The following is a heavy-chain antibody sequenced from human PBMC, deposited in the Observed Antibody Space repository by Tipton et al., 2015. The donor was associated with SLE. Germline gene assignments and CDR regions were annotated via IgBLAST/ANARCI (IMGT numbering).Heavy chain of an antibody. CDR3: ARDRGYSYGSFDY. V-gene: IGHV3-64*04. CDR2: ISGSGGST. J-gene: IGHJ4*02. D-gene: IGHD5-18*01. Sequence: SLRLSCSASGFTFSSYAMHWVRQAPGKGLEYVSAISGSGGSTYYADSVKGRFTISRDNSKNTLYLQMNSLRAEDTAVYYCARDRGYSYGSFDYWGQGTLVTVSS. CDR1: GFTFSSYA.